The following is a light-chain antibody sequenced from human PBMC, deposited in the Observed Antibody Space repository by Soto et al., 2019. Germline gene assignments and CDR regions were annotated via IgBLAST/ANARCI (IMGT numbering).Light chain of an antibody. V-gene: IGKV1-5*03. CDR2: KAS. Sequence: DIQMTQSPSTLSAPVGDRVTITCRPSQSISGWLAWYQHKPGKAPKLLIYKASSLESGVPSRFSGSGSGTEFTLTISSLQPDDFATYYCHQYNSYSPDSFGQGTKLEIK. J-gene: IGKJ2*03. CDR3: HQYNSYSPDS. CDR1: QSISGW.